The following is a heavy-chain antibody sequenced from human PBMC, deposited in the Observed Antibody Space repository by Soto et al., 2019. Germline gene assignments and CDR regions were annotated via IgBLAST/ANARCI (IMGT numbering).Heavy chain of an antibody. CDR2: IWYDGSNK. CDR1: GFTFSSYP. D-gene: IGHD3-10*01. Sequence: QVQLVESGGGVVQPGKSLRLSCAASGFTFSSYPMHWVRQAPGKGLEWVAVIWYDGSNKYYADSVKGRFTISRDNSKNTLYLQMNSLRAEDTAVYYCARPNDVMVRGVMGAFDIWGQGTMVTVSS. CDR3: ARPNDVMVRGVMGAFDI. J-gene: IGHJ3*02. V-gene: IGHV3-33*01.